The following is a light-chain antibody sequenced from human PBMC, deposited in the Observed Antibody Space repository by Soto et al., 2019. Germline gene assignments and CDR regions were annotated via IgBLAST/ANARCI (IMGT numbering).Light chain of an antibody. CDR1: SSDVGGYKY. Sequence: QSALTQPRSVSGSPGQSVTISCTGTSSDVGGYKYVSWYQQHPGKVPNLIIYDVSERPSGVPDRFSGSKSGNTASLSISGLQAEDEADYYCTSFGGINNFVVFGGGTKLTVL. CDR3: TSFGGINNFVV. V-gene: IGLV2-11*01. J-gene: IGLJ2*01. CDR2: DVS.